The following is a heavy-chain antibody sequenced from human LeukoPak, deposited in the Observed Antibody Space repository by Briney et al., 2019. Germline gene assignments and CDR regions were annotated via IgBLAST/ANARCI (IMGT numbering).Heavy chain of an antibody. CDR1: RFTFSSYA. V-gene: IGHV3-23*01. D-gene: IGHD3-9*01. CDR3: AKGRVYYDILTGYYPEPYFDY. J-gene: IGHJ4*02. CDR2: ISGSGGST. Sequence: GGSLRLSCAASRFTFSSYAMSWVRQAPGKGLEWVSVISGSGGSTYYADSVKGRFTISRDNSKNTLYLQMNSLRAEDTAVFYCAKGRVYYDILTGYYPEPYFDYWGQGTLVTVSS.